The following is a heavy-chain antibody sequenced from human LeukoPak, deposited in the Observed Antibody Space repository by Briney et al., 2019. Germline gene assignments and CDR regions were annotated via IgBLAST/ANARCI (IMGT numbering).Heavy chain of an antibody. CDR1: GFTFSDYY. CDR3: ARGLPSYYDSSGYDY. CDR2: ISSSSSTI. J-gene: IGHJ4*02. Sequence: GGSLRLSCAASGFTFSDYYMSWIRQAPGKGLEWVSYISSSSSTIYYADSVKGRFTISRDNAKNSLYLQMNSLRAEDTAVYYCARGLPSYYDSSGYDYWGQGTLVTVSS. D-gene: IGHD3-22*01. V-gene: IGHV3-11*04.